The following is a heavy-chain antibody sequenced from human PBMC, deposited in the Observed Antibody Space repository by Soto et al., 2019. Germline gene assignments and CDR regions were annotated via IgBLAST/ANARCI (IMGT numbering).Heavy chain of an antibody. V-gene: IGHV3-48*03. D-gene: IGHD3-3*01. Sequence: SGGSLRLSCAASGFTFSSYEMNWVRQAPGKGLEWVSYISSSGSTIYYADSVKGRFTISRDNAKNSLYLQMNSLRAEDTAVYYCARERTIFGVVIFYGMDVWGQGTTVTVSS. CDR1: GFTFSSYE. CDR2: ISSSGSTI. CDR3: ARERTIFGVVIFYGMDV. J-gene: IGHJ6*02.